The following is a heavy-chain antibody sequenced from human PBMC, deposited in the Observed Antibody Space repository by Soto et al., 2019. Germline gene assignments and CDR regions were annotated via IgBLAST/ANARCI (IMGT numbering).Heavy chain of an antibody. CDR2: IWYDGSNK. Sequence: GGSLRLSCAASGFTFSSQGMHWLRQAPGKGLEWVAVIWYDGSNKYYADSVKGRFTISRDNSKNTLYLQMNSLRAEDTAVYYCARELITMVRGGSYYYYGMDVWGQGTTVTVSS. CDR3: ARELITMVRGGSYYYYGMDV. V-gene: IGHV3-33*01. J-gene: IGHJ6*02. CDR1: GFTFSSQG. D-gene: IGHD3-10*01.